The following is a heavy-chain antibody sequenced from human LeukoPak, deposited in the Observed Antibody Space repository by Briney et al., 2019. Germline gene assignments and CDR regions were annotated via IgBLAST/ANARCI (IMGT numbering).Heavy chain of an antibody. V-gene: IGHV4-34*01. J-gene: IGHJ6*03. CDR2: INHSGST. CDR3: ARGVSYYYYYYMDV. Sequence: SETLSLTCAVYGGSFSGYYWSWIRQPPGKGLEWIGEINHSGSTNYNPSLKSRVTISVGTSKNQFSLKLSSVTAADTAVYYCARGVSYYYYYYMDVWGKGTTVTVSS. CDR1: GGSFSGYY.